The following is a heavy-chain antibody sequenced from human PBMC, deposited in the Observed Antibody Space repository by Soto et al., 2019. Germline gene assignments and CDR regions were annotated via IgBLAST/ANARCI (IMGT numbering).Heavy chain of an antibody. D-gene: IGHD6-13*01. CDR2: ISSNGGST. J-gene: IGHJ4*02. Sequence: GGSLRLSCSASGFTFSSYAMHWVRQAPGKGLEYVSAISSNGGSTYYADSVKGRFTISRDNSKNTLYLQMSSLRAEDTAVYYCVKALYSSSWGGFCDYWGQGTLVTVSS. CDR3: VKALYSSSWGGFCDY. V-gene: IGHV3-64D*08. CDR1: GFTFSSYA.